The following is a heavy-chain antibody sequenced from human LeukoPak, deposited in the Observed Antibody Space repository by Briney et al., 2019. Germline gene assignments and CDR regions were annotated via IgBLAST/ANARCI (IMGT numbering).Heavy chain of an antibody. J-gene: IGHJ4*02. CDR1: GYTFTGYY. CDR3: AREGGRWNGDY. CDR2: INPSGGST. V-gene: IGHV1-46*01. Sequence: GASVKVSCKASGYTFTGYYMHWVRQAPGQGLEWMGIINPSGGSTGYSQKFQGRVTMTRDMSTSTVYMELNSLRSEDTAVYYCAREGGRWNGDYWGQGTLVTVSS. D-gene: IGHD1-1*01.